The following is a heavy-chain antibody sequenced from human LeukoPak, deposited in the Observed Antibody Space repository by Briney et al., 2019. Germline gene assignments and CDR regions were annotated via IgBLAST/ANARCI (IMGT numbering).Heavy chain of an antibody. J-gene: IGHJ4*02. CDR1: GDSVSSNSAA. CDR2: TYYRSKWFN. D-gene: IGHD6-13*01. CDR3: ARAIRSSNWYPVDS. V-gene: IGHV6-1*01. Sequence: PSQTLSLTCAISGDSVSSNSAAWNWIRQSPLRGLEWLGRTYYRSKWFNDYAVSVKSRITINPDTSKNQFSLQLNSVTPEDTAVYYCARAIRSSNWYPVDSWGQGTLVTVSS.